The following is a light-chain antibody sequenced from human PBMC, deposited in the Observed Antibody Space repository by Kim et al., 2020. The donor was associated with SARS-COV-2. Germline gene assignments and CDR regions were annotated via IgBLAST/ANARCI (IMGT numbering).Light chain of an antibody. CDR2: EVN. CDR3: CSYAGSGTLV. Sequence: QSALTQPASVSGSPGQSITISCTGTSSDIGSYNLVSWYQQHPGKAPKLMIYEVNKRPSGVSNRFSGSKSDNTASLTISGLQAEDEADYYCCSYAGSGTLVFGGGTKLTVL. J-gene: IGLJ3*02. CDR1: SSDIGSYNL. V-gene: IGLV2-23*02.